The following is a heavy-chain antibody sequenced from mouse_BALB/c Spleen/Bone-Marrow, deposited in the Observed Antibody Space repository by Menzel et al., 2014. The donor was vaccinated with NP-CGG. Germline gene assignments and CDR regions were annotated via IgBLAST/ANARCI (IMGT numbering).Heavy chain of an antibody. V-gene: IGHV5-6-3*01. CDR2: INSNGGST. CDR1: GFTFSSYG. J-gene: IGHJ2*03. Sequence: EVKLVESGGGLVQPGGSLKLSCAASGFTFSSYGMSWVRQTPDKRLELVATINSNGGSTYYPDSVKGRFTISRDNAKNTLYLQMSSLKSEDTAMYYCARVWYFGYWGQGTSLTVSS. CDR3: ARVWYFGY.